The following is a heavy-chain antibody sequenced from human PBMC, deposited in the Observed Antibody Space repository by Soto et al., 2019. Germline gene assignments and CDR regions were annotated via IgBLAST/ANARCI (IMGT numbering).Heavy chain of an antibody. J-gene: IGHJ4*02. Sequence: LSLTCTVSGGSINTFYWSWVRQPAGKGLEWIGRIFSSGSTSFNPSLESRVAMPVDTSKNHFSLNLSSVTAADMAVYYCAREGSYSAYNFAHGIQLWSFDFWGQGALVTVSS. V-gene: IGHV4-4*07. D-gene: IGHD5-12*01. CDR3: AREGSYSAYNFAHGIQLWSFDF. CDR2: IFSSGST. CDR1: GGSINTFY.